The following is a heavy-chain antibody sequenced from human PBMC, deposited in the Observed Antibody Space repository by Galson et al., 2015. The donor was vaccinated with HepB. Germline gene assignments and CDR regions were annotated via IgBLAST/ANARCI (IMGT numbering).Heavy chain of an antibody. CDR1: GFTFSSYS. J-gene: IGHJ3*02. Sequence: SLRLSCAASGFTFSSYSMNWVRQAPGKGLEWVSSISSSSYIYYAGSVKGRFTISRDNAKNSLYLQMNSLRAEDTAVYYCARDGESSNAFDIWGQGTMVTVSS. D-gene: IGHD3-10*01. CDR3: ARDGESSNAFDI. CDR2: ISSSSYI. V-gene: IGHV3-21*04.